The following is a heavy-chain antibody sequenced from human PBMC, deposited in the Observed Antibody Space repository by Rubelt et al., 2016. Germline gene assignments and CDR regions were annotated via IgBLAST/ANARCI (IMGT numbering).Heavy chain of an antibody. CDR1: GFTFSSYA. D-gene: IGHD2-8*02. Sequence: VQLLESGGGLVQPGGSLRLSCAASGFTFSSYAMHWVRQAPGKGLEWVAVISYDGSNKYYADSVKGRFTISRDNSKNTLYLQMNSLRAEDTAVYYCARDPLEVSYFDYWGQGTLVTVSS. V-gene: IGHV3-30*04. CDR3: ARDPLEVSYFDY. J-gene: IGHJ4*02. CDR2: ISYDGSNK.